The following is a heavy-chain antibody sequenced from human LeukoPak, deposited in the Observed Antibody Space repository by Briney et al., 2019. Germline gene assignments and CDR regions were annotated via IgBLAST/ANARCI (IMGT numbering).Heavy chain of an antibody. CDR2: ISSSSTYI. J-gene: IGHJ4*02. D-gene: IGHD3-16*01. CDR1: GFTFRSYS. CDR3: ARDPSLGAPGGFDY. Sequence: GGSLRLSCVASGFTFRSYSMNWVRQAPGKGLERASTISSSSTYIYYADSVKGRFTISRDNAENSVYLQMDSLRGDDTAVYYCARDPSLGAPGGFDYWGQGTLVTVSS. V-gene: IGHV3-21*01.